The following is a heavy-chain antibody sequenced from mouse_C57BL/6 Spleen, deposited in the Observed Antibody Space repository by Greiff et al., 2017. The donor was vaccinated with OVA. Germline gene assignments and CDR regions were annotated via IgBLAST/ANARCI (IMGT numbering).Heavy chain of an antibody. CDR3: ARSYYDYPFDY. V-gene: IGHV1-61*01. CDR2: IYPSDSET. Sequence: QVQLQQPGAELVRPGSSVKLTCKASGYTFTSYWMDWVKQRPGQGLEWIGNIYPSDSETHYNQKFEDKATLTVDKSSSTAYMQLGSLTSEDSAVYYCARSYYDYPFDYWGQGTTLTVSS. J-gene: IGHJ2*01. CDR1: GYTFTSYW. D-gene: IGHD2-4*01.